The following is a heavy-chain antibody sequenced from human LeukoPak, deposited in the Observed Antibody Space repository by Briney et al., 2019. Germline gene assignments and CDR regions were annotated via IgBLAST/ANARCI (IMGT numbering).Heavy chain of an antibody. CDR2: IYPGDSDT. V-gene: IGHV5-51*01. Sequence: GESLKISCKGSGYSFTTYWIGWVRQMPGKGLEWMGIIYPGDSDTRYSPSFQGQVTISADKSISTAYLQWSSLEASDTSMYYCARHSYTSPFDYWGQGTLVTVSS. CDR3: ARHSYTSPFDY. D-gene: IGHD6-13*01. CDR1: GYSFTTYW. J-gene: IGHJ4*02.